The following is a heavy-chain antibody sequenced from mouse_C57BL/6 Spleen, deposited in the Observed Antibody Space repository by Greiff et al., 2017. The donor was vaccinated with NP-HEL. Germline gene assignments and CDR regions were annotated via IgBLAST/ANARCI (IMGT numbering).Heavy chain of an antibody. D-gene: IGHD1-2*01. V-gene: IGHV5-9*01. J-gene: IGHJ2*01. CDR3: ARQEGVGHYYGPERAFDY. Sequence: EVKLVESGGGLVKPGGSLKLSCAASGFTFSSYTMSWVRQTPEKRLEWVATISGGGGNTYYPDSVKGRFTISRDNAKNTLYLQMSSLRSEDTALYYCARQEGVGHYYGPERAFDYWGQGTTLTVSS. CDR1: GFTFSSYT. CDR2: ISGGGGNT.